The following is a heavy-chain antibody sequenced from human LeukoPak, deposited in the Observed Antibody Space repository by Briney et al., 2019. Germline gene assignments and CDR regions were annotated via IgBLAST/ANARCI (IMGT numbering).Heavy chain of an antibody. CDR3: ARDKFVYDSSSYYY. D-gene: IGHD3-22*01. CDR2: ISWNSGSI. J-gene: IGHJ4*02. V-gene: IGHV3-9*01. CDR1: GFTFDDYA. Sequence: GGSLRLSCAASGFTFDDYAMHWVRQAPGKGLEWVSGISWNSGSIGYADSVKGRFTISRDNSKNTLYLQMNSLRAEDTAVYYCARDKFVYDSSSYYYWGQGTLVTVSS.